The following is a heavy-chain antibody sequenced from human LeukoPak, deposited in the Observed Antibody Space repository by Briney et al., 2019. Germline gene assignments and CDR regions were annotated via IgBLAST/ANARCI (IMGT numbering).Heavy chain of an antibody. CDR2: ISGSGGST. J-gene: IGHJ4*02. CDR1: GFTFSSYA. D-gene: IGHD2-2*01. V-gene: IGHV3-23*01. CDR3: AKADSVIPAAIGKDY. Sequence: GGSLRLSCAASGFTFSSYAMNWVRQAPGKGLEWVSAISGSGGSTYYADSVKGRFTISRDNSKNTLYLQMNSLRAEDTAVYYCAKADSVIPAAIGKDYWGQGTLVTVSS.